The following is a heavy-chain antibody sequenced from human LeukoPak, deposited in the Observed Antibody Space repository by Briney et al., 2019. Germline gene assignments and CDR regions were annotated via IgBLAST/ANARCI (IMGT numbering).Heavy chain of an antibody. CDR2: INHSGST. CDR1: GGSFRGYY. CDR3: ARGPPYVVVVTAIGFFDS. J-gene: IGHJ4*02. Sequence: PAEALSLTCAVYGGSFRGYYWSWIRQPPGKGLEWIGEINHSGSTNYNPSLKSRVTISVDTSKNRFSLKLSSVTAADTAVYYCARGPPYVVVVTAIGFFDSWGQGTVDTVSS. V-gene: IGHV4-34*01. D-gene: IGHD2-21*02.